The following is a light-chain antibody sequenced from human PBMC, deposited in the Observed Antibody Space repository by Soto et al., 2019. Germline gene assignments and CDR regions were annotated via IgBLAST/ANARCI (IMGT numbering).Light chain of an antibody. Sequence: DIQMTQSPSTLSASVGDRVTITCRASQSISDLLAWYQQKPGKAPKLLIYKASNLKSGVPSRFSGSGSGTEYTLTISSLQPDDFATYDCQQYNGYWTFGQGTKVEIK. CDR3: QQYNGYWT. V-gene: IGKV1-5*03. J-gene: IGKJ1*01. CDR1: QSISDL. CDR2: KAS.